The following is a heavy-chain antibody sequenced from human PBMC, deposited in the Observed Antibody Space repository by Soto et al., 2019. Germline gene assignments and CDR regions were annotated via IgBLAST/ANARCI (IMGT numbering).Heavy chain of an antibody. CDR2: ISTYSGDT. CDR3: ARQEYCSSTACYTVDY. CDR1: GYTFFTYD. V-gene: IGHV1-18*01. J-gene: IGHJ4*02. Sequence: GASVKVSCKASGYTFFTYDISWVRQAPGQGLEWMGWISTYSGDTKYAQKFQGRVTMTTDTSINTAYLQWSSLKASDTAMYYCARQEYCSSTACYTVDYWGQGTLVTVSS. D-gene: IGHD2-2*02.